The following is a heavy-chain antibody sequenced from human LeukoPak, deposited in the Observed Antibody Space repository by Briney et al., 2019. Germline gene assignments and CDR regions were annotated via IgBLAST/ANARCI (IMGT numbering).Heavy chain of an antibody. Sequence: ASVKVSCKASGGTFSSYAISWVRQAPGQGLEWMGGIIPIFGTANYAQKFQVRVTITADESTSTAYMELSSLRSEDTAVYYCAKGPVAEWLLFFDIWGQGTMVTVSS. CDR3: AKGPVAEWLLFFDI. V-gene: IGHV1-69*13. J-gene: IGHJ3*02. D-gene: IGHD3-3*01. CDR2: IIPIFGTA. CDR1: GGTFSSYA.